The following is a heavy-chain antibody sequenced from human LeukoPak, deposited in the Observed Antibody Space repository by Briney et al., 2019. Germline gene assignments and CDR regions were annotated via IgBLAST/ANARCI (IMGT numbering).Heavy chain of an antibody. J-gene: IGHJ4*02. CDR2: IYPGDSDT. D-gene: IGHD2-8*01. CDR1: EYSFTMWW. CDR3: AGVMAEGTFDY. Sequence: GESLKISCKGFEYSFTMWWIGWVRQTPGKGLEWMGIIYPGDSDTRYSPSFQGQVTISVDKSISTAYLQWSSLKASDTGIYYCAGVMAEGTFDYWGQGTLVTVSS. V-gene: IGHV5-51*01.